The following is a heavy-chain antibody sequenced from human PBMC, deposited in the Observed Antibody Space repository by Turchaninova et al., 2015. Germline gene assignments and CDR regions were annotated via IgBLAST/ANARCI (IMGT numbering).Heavy chain of an antibody. CDR3: ARGGPSRSCSGGTCYSFDAFDI. CDR2: INHTGGT. CDR1: VGTFNNYY. V-gene: IGHV4-34*01. J-gene: IGHJ3*02. Sequence: QKQLQQWGAGLLKPSETLSLTCAVYVGTFNNYYWSWIRQSPGEGLEWMGEINHTGGTNYNPSLKSRVTISADKSKNQFSLKLTSVTATDTAVYYCARGGPSRSCSGGTCYSFDAFDIWGQGTLVTVFS. D-gene: IGHD2-15*01.